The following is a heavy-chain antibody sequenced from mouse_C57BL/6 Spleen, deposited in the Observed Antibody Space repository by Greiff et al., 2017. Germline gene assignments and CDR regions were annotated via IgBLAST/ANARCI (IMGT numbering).Heavy chain of an antibody. CDR1: GFTFSDYG. CDR3: ARNYGNYLYYFDY. Sequence: EVQLVESGGGLVKPGGSLKLSCAASGFTFSDYGMHWVRQAPEKGLEWVAYISSGSSTIYYAHTVKGRFTISIYNAKNTLFLQMTSLRSEDTAMYYCARNYGNYLYYFDYWGQGTTLTVSS. D-gene: IGHD2-1*01. J-gene: IGHJ2*01. V-gene: IGHV5-17*01. CDR2: ISSGSSTI.